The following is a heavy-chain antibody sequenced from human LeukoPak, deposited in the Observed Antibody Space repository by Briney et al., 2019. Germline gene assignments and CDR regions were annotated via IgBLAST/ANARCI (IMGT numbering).Heavy chain of an antibody. Sequence: PGGSLRLSCAASGFTFSSYAMSWVRQAPGKGLEWVGRIKNKADSGTAEYAAPVKSRFSISRDDSKNTVYLQMNSLETEDTAMYYCTTEGLPGSFDYWGQGTLVTVSS. V-gene: IGHV3-15*01. D-gene: IGHD4-11*01. CDR3: TTEGLPGSFDY. CDR1: GFTFSSYA. J-gene: IGHJ4*02. CDR2: IKNKADSGTA.